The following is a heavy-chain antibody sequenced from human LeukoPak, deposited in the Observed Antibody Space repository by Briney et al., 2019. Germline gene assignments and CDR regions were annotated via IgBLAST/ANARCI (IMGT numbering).Heavy chain of an antibody. CDR2: INHSGST. J-gene: IGHJ5*02. D-gene: IGHD5-12*01. CDR1: GGSFSGYY. CDR3: ARGLLWWLSRWFDP. V-gene: IGHV4-34*01. Sequence: SETLYLTCAVYGGSFSGYYWSWIRQPPGKGLEWIGEINHSGSTNYNPSLKSRVTISVGTSKNQFSLRLSSVTAADTAVYYCARGLLWWLSRWFDPWGQGTLVTVSS.